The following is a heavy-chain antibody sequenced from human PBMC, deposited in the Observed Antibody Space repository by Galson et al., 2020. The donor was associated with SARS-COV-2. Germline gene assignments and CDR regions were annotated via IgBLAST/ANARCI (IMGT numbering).Heavy chain of an antibody. D-gene: IGHD6-13*01. CDR1: GGSISSYY. Sequence: LETLSLTCTVSGGSISSYYWSWIRQPPGKGLEWIGYIYYSGSTNYNPSLKSRVTISVDTSKNQFSLKLSSVTAADTAVYYCARQGSSSWAGWYYYYYMDGWGKGTTVTVSS. CDR3: ARQGSSSWAGWYYYYYMDG. J-gene: IGHJ6*03. V-gene: IGHV4-59*01. CDR2: IYYSGST.